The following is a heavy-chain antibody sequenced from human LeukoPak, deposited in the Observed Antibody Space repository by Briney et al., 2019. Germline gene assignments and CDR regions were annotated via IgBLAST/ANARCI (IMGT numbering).Heavy chain of an antibody. D-gene: IGHD3-3*01. CDR2: IYASGST. CDR3: ARTRDFWSGYYMDY. CDR1: GGSIGSGAYY. V-gene: IGHV4-61*02. J-gene: IGHJ4*02. Sequence: PSETLSLTCTVSGGSIGSGAYYWSWIRQPAGKGPEWIGRIYASGSTNYNPSLKSRVTMSVDTSKNQFSLKLSSVTAADTAVYYCARTRDFWSGYYMDYWGQGTLVTVSS.